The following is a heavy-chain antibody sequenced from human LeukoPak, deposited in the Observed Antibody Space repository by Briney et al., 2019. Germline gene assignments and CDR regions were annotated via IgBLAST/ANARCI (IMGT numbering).Heavy chain of an antibody. D-gene: IGHD1/OR15-1a*01. V-gene: IGHV3-23*01. Sequence: GGSLRLSCAAPGFTFSTHAMSWVRQAPGKGLEWVSSLSGDGSTTYHADSVKGRFTISRDNSRSTLYLQVNSLSAEGTAVYYCARGTSLGRPGTYYFDYWGQGALVTVSS. CDR2: LSGDGSTT. J-gene: IGHJ4*02. CDR1: GFTFSTHA. CDR3: ARGTSLGRPGTYYFDY.